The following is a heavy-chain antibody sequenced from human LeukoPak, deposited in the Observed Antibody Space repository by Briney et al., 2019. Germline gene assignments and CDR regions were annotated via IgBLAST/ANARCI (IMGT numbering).Heavy chain of an antibody. Sequence: SETLSLTCTVSGGSISTYYWSWIRQPPGKGLEWIGYIYYSGSTNYNPSLKSRVTISVDTSKNQFSLKLSSVTAADTAVYYCARAPAPYDFWSGYYSSWFDPWGQGTLVTVPS. CDR2: IYYSGST. CDR3: ARAPAPYDFWSGYYSSWFDP. D-gene: IGHD3-3*01. CDR1: GGSISTYY. J-gene: IGHJ5*02. V-gene: IGHV4-59*01.